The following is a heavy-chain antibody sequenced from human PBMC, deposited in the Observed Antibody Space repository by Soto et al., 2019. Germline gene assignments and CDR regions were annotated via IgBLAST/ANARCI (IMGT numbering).Heavy chain of an antibody. J-gene: IGHJ5*02. Sequence: SGPTLVNPTQTLTLTCTFSGFSLSTSGMRVSWIRQPPGKALEWLARIDWDDDKLYSTSLKTRLTISKDTSKNQVVLTMTNMEHVDTATYYCARRIVAAGNRWFDPWGQGTLVTVSS. D-gene: IGHD6-13*01. V-gene: IGHV2-70*04. CDR1: GFSLSTSGMR. CDR2: IDWDDDK. CDR3: ARRIVAAGNRWFDP.